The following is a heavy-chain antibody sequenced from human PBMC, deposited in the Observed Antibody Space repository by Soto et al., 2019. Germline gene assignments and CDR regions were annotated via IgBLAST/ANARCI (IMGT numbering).Heavy chain of an antibody. CDR3: DQKGGGDRILDY. CDR1: GFSLSTSGVG. Sequence: SGPTLVNPTQTLTLTCTFSGFSLSTSGVGVGWIRQPPGKALEWLALIYWDDAKHYSPSLKSRLTITKDTSKNQVVLTMTNMDPGDTAPYFRDQKGGGDRILDYWGQ. D-gene: IGHD3-16*01. CDR2: IYWDDAK. V-gene: IGHV2-5*02. J-gene: IGHJ4*02.